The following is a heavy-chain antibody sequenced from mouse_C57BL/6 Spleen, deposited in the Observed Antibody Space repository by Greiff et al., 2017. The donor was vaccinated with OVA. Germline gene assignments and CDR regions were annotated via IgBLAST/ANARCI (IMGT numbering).Heavy chain of an antibody. V-gene: IGHV1-52*01. CDR1: GYTFTSYW. D-gene: IGHD1-1*01. CDR3: ARSGTTVDY. Sequence: QVQLQQPVAELVRPGSSVKLSCKASGYTFTSYWMHWVKQRPIQGLEWIGNIDPSDSETHYNQKFKDKATLTVDTSSSTAYMQLSSLTSEDSAVYYCARSGTTVDYWGQGTLVTVSA. CDR2: IDPSDSET. J-gene: IGHJ3*01.